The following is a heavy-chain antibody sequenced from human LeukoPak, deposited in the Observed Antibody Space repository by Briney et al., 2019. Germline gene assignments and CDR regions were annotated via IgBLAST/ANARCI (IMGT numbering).Heavy chain of an antibody. Sequence: SVKVSCKASGYTFTSYGISWVRQAPGQGLEWMGGIIPIFGTANYAQKFQGRVTITTDESTSTAYMELSCLRSEDTAVYYCARDYSSGWPDAFDIWGQGTMVTVSS. CDR2: IIPIFGTA. J-gene: IGHJ3*02. CDR1: GYTFTSYG. V-gene: IGHV1-69*05. D-gene: IGHD6-19*01. CDR3: ARDYSSGWPDAFDI.